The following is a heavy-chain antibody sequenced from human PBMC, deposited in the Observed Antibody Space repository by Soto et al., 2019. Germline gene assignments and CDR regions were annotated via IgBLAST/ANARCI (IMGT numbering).Heavy chain of an antibody. V-gene: IGHV1-3*01. D-gene: IGHD2-15*01. Sequence: SGAEVKKPGASVKISCKASGYTFTRYTMNWVRQAPGQRLEWMGWINPDNGNTKSSQKFQDRVIITRDTSASTAYMDLSSLRSEDTAVYYCARGIATGQRDPWGQGTLVTVSS. CDR2: INPDNGNT. CDR1: GYTFTRYT. CDR3: ARGIATGQRDP. J-gene: IGHJ5*02.